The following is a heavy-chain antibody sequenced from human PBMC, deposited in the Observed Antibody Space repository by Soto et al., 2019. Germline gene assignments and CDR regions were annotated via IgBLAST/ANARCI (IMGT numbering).Heavy chain of an antibody. CDR2: IYYSGST. J-gene: IGHJ4*02. Sequence: SETLSLTCTVSGGSISSYYWSWIRQPPGKGLEWIGYIYYSGSTNYNPSLKSRVTISVDTSKNQFSLKLSSVTAADTAVYYWARGVGPPLSPVRWSIEYYFDYWGQGTLVTVSS. D-gene: IGHD4-17*01. CDR3: ARGVGPPLSPVRWSIEYYFDY. V-gene: IGHV4-59*01. CDR1: GGSISSYY.